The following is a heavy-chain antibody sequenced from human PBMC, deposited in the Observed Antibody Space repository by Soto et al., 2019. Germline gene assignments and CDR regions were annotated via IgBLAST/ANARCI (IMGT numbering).Heavy chain of an antibody. CDR3: AGDPYSSGWYHIYYFGMDV. CDR1: GGTFSNYA. D-gene: IGHD6-19*01. V-gene: IGHV1-69*13. Sequence: SVKVSCKASGGTFSNYAFSWLRQAPRQGLEWMGGFVPIFGTPNYAQKFRGRLTITADESTSTAYMELSSLTSEDTAVYYCAGDPYSSGWYHIYYFGMDVWGQGTTVTVSS. CDR2: FVPIFGTP. J-gene: IGHJ6*02.